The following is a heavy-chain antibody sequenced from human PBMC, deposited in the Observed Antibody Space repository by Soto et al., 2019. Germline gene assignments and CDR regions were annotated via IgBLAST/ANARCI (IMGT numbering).Heavy chain of an antibody. D-gene: IGHD3-10*01. V-gene: IGHV2-5*02. J-gene: IGHJ4*02. CDR3: AHFMLVGTFVRGVTFDD. Sequence: QITLNESGPTLVKPMQTLTLTCNFSGFSLDSTAVGVGWLRQPPGKALECLALIYWDGDKRYNPSLTNRVISTKDTSKNQVVLTMTDMAPADTGTYFCAHFMLVGTFVRGVTFDDWGQGVLVTVSS. CDR1: GFSLDSTAVG. CDR2: IYWDGDK.